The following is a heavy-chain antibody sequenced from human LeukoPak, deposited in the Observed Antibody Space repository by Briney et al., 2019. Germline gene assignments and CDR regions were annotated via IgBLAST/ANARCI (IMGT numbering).Heavy chain of an antibody. V-gene: IGHV3-23*01. J-gene: IGHJ4*02. Sequence: PGGSLRLSCVGSGFTFRNHAMSWVRQAPEKGLEFVSGIYENGGTTYYADSVKGRFSISRDNSKNTLYLQMNSLRAEDTAVYYCAKNRGYCSSTSCYGGFDYWGQGTLVTVSS. CDR2: IYENGGTT. D-gene: IGHD2-2*01. CDR3: AKNRGYCSSTSCYGGFDY. CDR1: GFTFRNHA.